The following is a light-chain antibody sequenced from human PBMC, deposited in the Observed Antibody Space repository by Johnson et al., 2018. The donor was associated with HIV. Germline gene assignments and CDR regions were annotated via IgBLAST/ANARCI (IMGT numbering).Light chain of an antibody. V-gene: IGLV1-51*01. J-gene: IGLJ1*01. CDR2: DNN. CDR3: GAWDSSLSAGV. CDR1: SSNIENDY. Sequence: QSALTQPPSVSAAPGEKVNISCSGSSSNIENDYVSWYQQLPGTAPKLLIYDNNKRPSGIPDRFSGSKSGTSATLGITGLQTGDEGDYFCGAWDSSLSAGVFGTGTKVTVL.